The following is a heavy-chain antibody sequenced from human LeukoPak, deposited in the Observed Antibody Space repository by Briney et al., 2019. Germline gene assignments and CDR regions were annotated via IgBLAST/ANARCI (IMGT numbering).Heavy chain of an antibody. Sequence: PGGSLRLSCAASGFTFSSFGMNWVRQAPGKGLEWVSSITSSSTYIYYADSVKGRFTISRDNSKNTLYLQMNSLRAEDTAVYFCARDSSGPSYWGQGTLVTVSS. CDR2: ITSSSTYI. CDR3: ARDSSGPSY. D-gene: IGHD1-26*01. J-gene: IGHJ4*02. CDR1: GFTFSSFG. V-gene: IGHV3-21*04.